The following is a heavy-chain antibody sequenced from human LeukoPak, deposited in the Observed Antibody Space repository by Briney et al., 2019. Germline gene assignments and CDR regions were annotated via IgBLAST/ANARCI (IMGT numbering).Heavy chain of an antibody. Sequence: PSETLSLTCTVSGGSISSYFWSWIRQPPGKGLEWIGYVYYNGITNYNPSLKSRVSISLDTSKNQFSLRLNSVTAAETAVYYCVSQLGGTTFHWGQGTLVTVSS. CDR3: VSQLGGTTFH. D-gene: IGHD1/OR15-1a*01. J-gene: IGHJ4*02. CDR2: VYYNGIT. V-gene: IGHV4-59*01. CDR1: GGSISSYF.